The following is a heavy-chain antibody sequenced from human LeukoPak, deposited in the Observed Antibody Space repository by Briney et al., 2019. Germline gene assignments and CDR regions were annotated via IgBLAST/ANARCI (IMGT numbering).Heavy chain of an antibody. Sequence: ASVKVSRKASGYTFTGYYIYWVRQAPGQGLEWMGWINPNSDDTSYAQKFQGRVTMTRDTSVSTAYMELSRLRSDDTAVYYCARQDGDLDCWGQGTLVTVSS. CDR3: ARQDGDLDC. V-gene: IGHV1-2*02. J-gene: IGHJ4*02. CDR1: GYTFTGYY. CDR2: INPNSDDT. D-gene: IGHD4-17*01.